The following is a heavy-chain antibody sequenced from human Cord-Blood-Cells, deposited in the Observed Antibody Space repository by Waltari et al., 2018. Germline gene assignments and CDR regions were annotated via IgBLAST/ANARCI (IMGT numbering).Heavy chain of an antibody. V-gene: IGHV1-69*01. J-gene: IGHJ3*02. D-gene: IGHD6-6*01. CDR3: ARDYREYSSSSGAFDI. CDR1: GGTVSSYA. Sequence: QVQLVQSGAEVNKPGSSVQVSCKASGGTVSSYALCWAGQASTQGLEWMGWIIPFFGTTNYAQKFQGRVTITADESTGTAYMELSSLRSEDTAVYYCARDYREYSSSSGAFDIWGQGTMVTVSS. CDR2: IIPFFGTT.